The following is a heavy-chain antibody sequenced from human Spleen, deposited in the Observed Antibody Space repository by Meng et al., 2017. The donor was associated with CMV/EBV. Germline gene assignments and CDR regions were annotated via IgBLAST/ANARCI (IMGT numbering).Heavy chain of an antibody. CDR2: ISGSGGST. D-gene: IGHD2-2*01. V-gene: IGHV3-23*01. CDR3: ARKESRYCSSTSCSPGVY. CDR1: GFTFSSYA. J-gene: IGHJ4*02. Sequence: GESLKISCAASGFTFSSYAMSWVRQAPGKGLEWVSAISGSGGSTYYADSVKGRFTISRDNSKNTLYLQMNSLRAEDTAVYYCARKESRYCSSTSCSPGVYWGQGTLVTVSS.